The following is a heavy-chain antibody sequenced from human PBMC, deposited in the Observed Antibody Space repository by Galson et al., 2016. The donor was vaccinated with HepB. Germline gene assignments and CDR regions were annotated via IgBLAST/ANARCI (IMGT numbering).Heavy chain of an antibody. D-gene: IGHD4-23*01. CDR1: GFSLGTSGVG. J-gene: IGHJ5*02. Sequence: PALVKPTQTLTLTCTFSGFSLGTSGVGVGWIRPPPGKALEWLALIYWNDNKRYSPSLKTRLTITKDTSKNQVVLTMTNVDPVDTATYYCAHTDTVVAVIGNWFDPWGQGTLVTVSS. V-gene: IGHV2-5*01. CDR3: AHTDTVVAVIGNWFDP. CDR2: IYWNDNK.